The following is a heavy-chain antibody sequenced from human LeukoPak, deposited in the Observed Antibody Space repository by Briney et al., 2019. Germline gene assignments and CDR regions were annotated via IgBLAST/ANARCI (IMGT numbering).Heavy chain of an antibody. CDR2: ISAYNGNT. D-gene: IGHD6-19*01. Sequence: ASVKVSCKASGYTFTGYGISWVRQAPGQGLEWMGWISAYNGNTNYAQKLQGRVTMTTDTSTSTAYMELRSLRSDDTAVYSCAGRGYTSGWHYFDYWGQGTLVTVSS. CDR3: AGRGYTSGWHYFDY. V-gene: IGHV1-18*01. CDR1: GYTFTGYG. J-gene: IGHJ4*02.